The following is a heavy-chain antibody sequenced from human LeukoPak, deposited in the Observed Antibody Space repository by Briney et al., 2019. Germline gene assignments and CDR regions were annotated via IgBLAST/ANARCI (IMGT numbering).Heavy chain of an antibody. Sequence: PGGSLRLSCAASGFTFSSYSMNWVRQAPGKGLEWVSYIGSSSSTIYYADSVKGRFTISRDNAKNSLYLQMNSLRAEDTAVYYCARDVGDGTFDIWGQGTMVTVSS. CDR2: IGSSSSTI. J-gene: IGHJ3*02. V-gene: IGHV3-48*01. D-gene: IGHD5-24*01. CDR3: ARDVGDGTFDI. CDR1: GFTFSSYS.